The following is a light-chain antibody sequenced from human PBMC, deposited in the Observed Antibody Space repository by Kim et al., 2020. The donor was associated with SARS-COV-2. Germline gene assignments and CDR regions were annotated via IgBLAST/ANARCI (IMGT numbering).Light chain of an antibody. Sequence: NFMLTQPHSVSESPGKTVTISCTRSSGSIASNYVQWYQQRTGSAPTTVIYEDNQRPSGVPDRFSGSIDSSSNSASLTISGLKTEDEADYYCQSYDSSSRWVFGGGTHLTDL. CDR3: QSYDSSSRWV. CDR1: SGSIASNY. CDR2: EDN. V-gene: IGLV6-57*03. J-gene: IGLJ3*02.